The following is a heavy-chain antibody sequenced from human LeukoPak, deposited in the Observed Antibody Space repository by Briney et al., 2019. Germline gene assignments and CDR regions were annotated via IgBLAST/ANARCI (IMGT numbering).Heavy chain of an antibody. CDR3: ARDQEGLDY. J-gene: IGHJ4*02. CDR2: IYPRDGST. CDR1: GYIFTSNY. V-gene: IGHV1-46*01. Sequence: ASVKVSCKASGYIFTSNYIHWVRQAPGQGLEWMGMIYPRDGSTSYAQKFQGRVTVTRDTSTSTVHMELSGLRSEDTAVYYCARDQEGLDYWGQGTLVTVSS.